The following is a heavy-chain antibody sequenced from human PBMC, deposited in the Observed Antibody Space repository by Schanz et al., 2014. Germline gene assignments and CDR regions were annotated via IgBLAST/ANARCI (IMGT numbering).Heavy chain of an antibody. V-gene: IGHV3-23*04. D-gene: IGHD1-1*01. Sequence: EVQLVESGGALVQPGGSLRLSCVASGFTFSSYAMNWVRQAPGKGLEWVSGISDSGGGTFYASSVQGRFSVSRDNAKNTLHLQMNSLRAEDTAVYYCAKGMWQQLVSDYWGQGALATVSS. CDR3: AKGMWQQLVSDY. J-gene: IGHJ4*02. CDR2: ISDSGGGT. CDR1: GFTFSSYA.